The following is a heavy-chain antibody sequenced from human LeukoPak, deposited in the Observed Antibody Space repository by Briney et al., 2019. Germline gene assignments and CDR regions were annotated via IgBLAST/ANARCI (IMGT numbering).Heavy chain of an antibody. D-gene: IGHD6-19*01. CDR3: AKDLYSSGWYAFFDY. CDR1: GFTFSSYA. CDR2: ISGSGGST. Sequence: GGSQRLSCAASGFTFSSYAMSWVRQAPGRGLEWVSAISGSGGSTYYADSVKGRFTISRDNSKNTLYLQMNSLRAEDTAVYYCAKDLYSSGWYAFFDYWGQGTLVAVSS. J-gene: IGHJ4*02. V-gene: IGHV3-23*01.